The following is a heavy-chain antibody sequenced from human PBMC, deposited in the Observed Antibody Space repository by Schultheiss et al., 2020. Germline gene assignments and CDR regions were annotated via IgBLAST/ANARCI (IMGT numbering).Heavy chain of an antibody. V-gene: IGHV3-48*04. CDR1: GFTLSSYG. Sequence: GGSLRLSCAASGFTLSSYGMHWVRQAPGKGLEWVSYISSSGSTIYYADSVKGRFTISRDNAKNSLYLQMNSLRAEDTAVYYCARDLRKLRFFDYWGQGTLVTVSS. D-gene: IGHD3-3*01. J-gene: IGHJ4*02. CDR2: ISSSGSTI. CDR3: ARDLRKLRFFDY.